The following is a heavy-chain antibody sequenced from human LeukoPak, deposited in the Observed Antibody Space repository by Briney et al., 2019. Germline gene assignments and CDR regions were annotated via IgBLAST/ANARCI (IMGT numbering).Heavy chain of an antibody. Sequence: PGGSLRLSCAASGFTVSSNYMSWVRQAPGKGLEWVSVIYSGGSTYYADSVKGRFTISRDNSKNTLYLQMNSLRAEDTAVYYCARAYTYYYDSSGFDYWGQGTLVTVSS. D-gene: IGHD3-22*01. V-gene: IGHV3-66*01. CDR1: GFTVSSNY. CDR2: IYSGGST. CDR3: ARAYTYYYDSSGFDY. J-gene: IGHJ4*02.